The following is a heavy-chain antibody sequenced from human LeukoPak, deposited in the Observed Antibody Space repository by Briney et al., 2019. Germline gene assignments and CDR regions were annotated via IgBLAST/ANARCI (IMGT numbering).Heavy chain of an antibody. CDR1: GGSISSSNW. CDR3: ARSSMFRGVTVDY. J-gene: IGHJ4*02. CDR2: IHHTGEI. Sequence: SETLSLTCGVSGGSISSSNWWSWVRQPPGKGLEWIGEIHHTGEINYNPSLKSRVTISLDKSKNQFSLKLSSVTAADTAVYYCARSSMFRGVTVDYWGQGTLVTVSS. V-gene: IGHV4-4*02. D-gene: IGHD3-10*01.